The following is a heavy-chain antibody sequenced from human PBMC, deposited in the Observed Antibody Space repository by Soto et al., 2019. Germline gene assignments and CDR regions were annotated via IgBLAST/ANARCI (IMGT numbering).Heavy chain of an antibody. CDR3: ARHLRRQQLVHY. D-gene: IGHD6-13*01. CDR2: IYYSGST. J-gene: IGHJ4*02. CDR1: GGSISSSSYY. V-gene: IGHV4-39*01. Sequence: SETLSLTCTVSGGSISSSSYYWGWIRQPPGKGLEWIGSIYYSGSTYYNPSLKSRVTISVDTSKNQFSLKLSSVTAADTAVYYCARHLRRQQLVHYWGQGTLVTVSS.